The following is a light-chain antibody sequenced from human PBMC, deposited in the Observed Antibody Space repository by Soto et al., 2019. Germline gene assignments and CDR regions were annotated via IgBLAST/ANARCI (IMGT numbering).Light chain of an antibody. CDR2: GTS. V-gene: IGKV3-20*01. CDR3: QQYGTSPWT. Sequence: EIVLTQSPGTLSLSPGERATLSCRASRSVSSSFVAWFQQKPGQAPRLIIYGTSSRATGIPDRFSGSGSGTDFTLTINGLEPEDFAMYFCQQYGTSPWTFGQGTKVDI. CDR1: RSVSSSF. J-gene: IGKJ1*01.